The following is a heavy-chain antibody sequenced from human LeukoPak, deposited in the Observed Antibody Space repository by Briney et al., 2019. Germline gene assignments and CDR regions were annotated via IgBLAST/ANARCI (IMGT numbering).Heavy chain of an antibody. V-gene: IGHV1-18*01. CDR1: GDTLTSSR. Sequence: SVKVSCQTSGDTLTSSRISVMRLTPEQRLEGMGWISAYSGNTNYAQKLQGRVTMTTDTSTSTAYMELRSLRSDDTAVYYCARVGYSYGRFDLWGRGTLVTVSS. D-gene: IGHD5-18*01. CDR2: ISAYSGNT. J-gene: IGHJ2*01. CDR3: ARVGYSYGRFDL.